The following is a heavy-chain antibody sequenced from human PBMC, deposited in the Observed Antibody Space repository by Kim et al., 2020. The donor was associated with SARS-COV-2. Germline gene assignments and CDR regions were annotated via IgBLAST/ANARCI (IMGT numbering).Heavy chain of an antibody. Sequence: YADSVKGRFTVSRDNADTTLYLQMNSLGAENTALYYCAKDHESSGWPTFDYWGQGTLVTVSS. D-gene: IGHD3-22*01. J-gene: IGHJ4*02. CDR3: AKDHESSGWPTFDY. V-gene: IGHV3-23*01.